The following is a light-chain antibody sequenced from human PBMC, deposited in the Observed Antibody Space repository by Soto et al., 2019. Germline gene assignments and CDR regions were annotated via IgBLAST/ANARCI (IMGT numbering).Light chain of an antibody. Sequence: QSVLTQPASVSASPVQSITISCTGTSSDVGSYNLVSWYQQHPGKAPNLMIYEGSKRPSGVSNRFSGSKSGNTASLTISGIQAEDEADYYCCSYAGSSTYVFGTGTKVTVL. J-gene: IGLJ1*01. CDR2: EGS. CDR3: CSYAGSSTYV. V-gene: IGLV2-23*01. CDR1: SSDVGSYNL.